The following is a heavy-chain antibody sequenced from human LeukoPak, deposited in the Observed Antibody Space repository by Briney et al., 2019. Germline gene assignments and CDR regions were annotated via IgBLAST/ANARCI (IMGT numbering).Heavy chain of an antibody. D-gene: IGHD2-2*01. CDR2: ISYDGSNK. CDR3: AKDRGKYQLLVEFDY. V-gene: IGHV3-30*18. Sequence: QPGRSLRLSCAASGFTFSSYVMHWVRQAPGKGLEWVSVISYDGSNKYYADSVKGRFTISRDNSKNTLYLQMNSLRAEDTAVYYCAKDRGKYQLLVEFDYWGQGTLVTVSS. CDR1: GFTFSSYV. J-gene: IGHJ4*02.